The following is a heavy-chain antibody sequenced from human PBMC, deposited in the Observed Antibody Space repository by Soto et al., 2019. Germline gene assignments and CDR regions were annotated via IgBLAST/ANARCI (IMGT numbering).Heavy chain of an antibody. D-gene: IGHD2-21*01. CDR3: ARARSLVVTRRLDAFDI. Sequence: QVQLQQWGAGLLKPSETLSLTCAVYGGSFSGYYWSWMRQPTGKGLEWIGEINHSGSTNYNPSLKSRVTISVDTSRNQFSLKLSSVTAADTAVYYCARARSLVVTRRLDAFDIWGQGTMVTVSS. CDR1: GGSFSGYY. CDR2: INHSGST. J-gene: IGHJ3*02. V-gene: IGHV4-34*01.